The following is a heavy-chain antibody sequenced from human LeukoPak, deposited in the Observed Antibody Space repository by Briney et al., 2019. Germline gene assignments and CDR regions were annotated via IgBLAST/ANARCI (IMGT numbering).Heavy chain of an antibody. CDR3: AADQGGAFDI. Sequence: GASVKVSCKASGGTFSSYAISWVRQAPGQGLEWMGGIIPIFGTANYAQKFQERVTITRDMSTSTAYMELSSLRSEDTAVYYCAADQGGAFDIWGQGTMVTVSS. J-gene: IGHJ3*02. CDR2: IIPIFGTA. V-gene: IGHV1-69*05. CDR1: GGTFSSYA. D-gene: IGHD3-16*01.